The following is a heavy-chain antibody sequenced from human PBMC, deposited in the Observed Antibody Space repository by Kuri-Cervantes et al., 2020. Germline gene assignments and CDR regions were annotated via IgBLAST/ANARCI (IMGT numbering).Heavy chain of an antibody. CDR3: ARDGDYGDYTV. V-gene: IGHV3-7*01. CDR1: GFTFSSYW. J-gene: IGHJ6*02. D-gene: IGHD4-17*01. Sequence: ETLSLTCAASGFTFSSYWMSWARQAPGKGLEWVANIKQDGSEKYYVDSVKGRFTISRDNAKNSLYLQMNSLRAEDTAVYYCARDGDYGDYTVWGQGTTVTVSS. CDR2: IKQDGSEK.